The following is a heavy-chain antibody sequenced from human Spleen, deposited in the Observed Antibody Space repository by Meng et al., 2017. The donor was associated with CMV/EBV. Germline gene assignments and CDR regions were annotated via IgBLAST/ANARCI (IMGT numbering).Heavy chain of an antibody. J-gene: IGHJ4*02. CDR1: GFTVSNNY. Sequence: GESLKISCAASGFTVSNNYMSWVRQAPGKGLEWVSVIYSGGSTYYADSVKGRFTISRDNSKNTLYLQMNSLRAEDTAVYYCASRVNYWGQGTLVTVSS. D-gene: IGHD3-10*01. CDR3: ASRVNY. V-gene: IGHV3-66*02. CDR2: IYSGGST.